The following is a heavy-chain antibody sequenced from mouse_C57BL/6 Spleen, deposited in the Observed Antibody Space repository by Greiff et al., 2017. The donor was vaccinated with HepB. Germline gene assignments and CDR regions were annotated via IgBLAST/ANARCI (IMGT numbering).Heavy chain of an antibody. D-gene: IGHD1-1*01. CDR3: ARRSFTPVAEGYFDV. V-gene: IGHV1-81*01. CDR2: IYPRSGNT. CDR1: GYTFTSYG. Sequence: QVQLKQSGAELARPGASVKLSCKASGYTFTSYGISWVKQRTGQGLEWIGEIYPRSGNTYYNEKFKGKATRTADKSSSTAYMALRSLTSEDSAVYFCARRSFTPVAEGYFDVWGTGTTVTVSS. J-gene: IGHJ1*03.